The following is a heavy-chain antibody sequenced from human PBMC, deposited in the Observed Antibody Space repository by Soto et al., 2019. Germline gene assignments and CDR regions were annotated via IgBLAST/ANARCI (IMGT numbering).Heavy chain of an antibody. CDR3: ARENCHFGY. Sequence: QVQLVQSGAEVKKPGASVKVSCKTSGYSFSEFRMHWVRQAPGQGLEWMGWVNPINGNTNYAQDFQGRVTMTRDASTKTVYMELSSLTSDDTSTVYCARENCHFGYWGQGTLITVSS. J-gene: IGHJ4*02. D-gene: IGHD2-15*01. CDR1: GYSFSEFR. V-gene: IGHV1-2*02. CDR2: VNPINGNT.